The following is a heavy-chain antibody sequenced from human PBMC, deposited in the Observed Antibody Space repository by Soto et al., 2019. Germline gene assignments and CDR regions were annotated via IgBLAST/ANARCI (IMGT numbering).Heavy chain of an antibody. Sequence: ASETLSLTCTVSGGSISNYYWSWIRQPPGKGLQWIGYIFSSGSTNYNPSLKSRVTISVDTSKNQFSLNLSSVTAADTAVYYCARQRRDFDYWGQGSLVTVS. V-gene: IGHV4-59*08. CDR2: IFSSGST. CDR1: GGSISNYY. CDR3: ARQRRDFDY. J-gene: IGHJ4*02.